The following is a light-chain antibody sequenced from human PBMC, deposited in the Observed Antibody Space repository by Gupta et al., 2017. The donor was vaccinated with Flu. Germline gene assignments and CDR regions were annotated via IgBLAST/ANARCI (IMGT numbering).Light chain of an antibody. CDR1: SSDVGSYEL. V-gene: IGLV2-23*02. Sequence: QSALTQPASVSGSPGQSITISCVGSSSDVGSYELSWYQQYPGKAPKLLIYEVVKRPSGVSDRFSGSKSGNTASLTLSGLQTEDEADYYCCSYAGPFIHVVFGGGTKLTVL. CDR2: EVV. J-gene: IGLJ2*01. CDR3: CSYAGPFIHVV.